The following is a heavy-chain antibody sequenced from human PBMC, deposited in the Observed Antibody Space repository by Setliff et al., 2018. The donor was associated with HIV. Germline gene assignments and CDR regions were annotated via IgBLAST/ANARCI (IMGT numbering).Heavy chain of an antibody. D-gene: IGHD5-18*01. Sequence: SETLSLTCTVSGGSISSSSFYWGWIRQPPGKGLEWVGHIYYSGSTYYSPSLKSRVTISMDASKKQFSLKLSSVTAADTAVYYCVRHTRDTSLAHYYYYIDVWGKGTTVTVSS. V-gene: IGHV4-39*01. CDR2: IYYSGST. CDR3: VRHTRDTSLAHYYYYIDV. J-gene: IGHJ6*03. CDR1: GGSISSSSFY.